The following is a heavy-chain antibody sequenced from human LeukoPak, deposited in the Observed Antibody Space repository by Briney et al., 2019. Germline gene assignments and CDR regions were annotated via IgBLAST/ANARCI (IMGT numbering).Heavy chain of an antibody. CDR3: ARVPVSGPGARFDC. CDR2: ISAYNVNT. CDR1: GYSFTGYS. J-gene: IGHJ4*02. D-gene: IGHD4-11*01. V-gene: IGHV1-18*01. Sequence: GASVKVSCKASGYSFTGYSISWMRQAPGQGLEWMGWISAYNVNTNDAQKLQGRVTMTTDTSTTTAYMELRSLRSDDTAVYYCARVPVSGPGARFDCWRQGTLVTVSS.